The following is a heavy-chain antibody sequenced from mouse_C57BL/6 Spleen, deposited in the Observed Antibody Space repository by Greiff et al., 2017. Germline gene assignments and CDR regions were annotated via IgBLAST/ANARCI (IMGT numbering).Heavy chain of an antibody. D-gene: IGHD1-1*01. CDR1: GYTFTSYW. Sequence: QVQLQQSGAELVKPGASVKMSCKASGYTFTSYWITWVKQRPGQGLEWIGDIYPETGGTAYNQKFKGKAILTADKSSSPAYMELRSLTSEDSAVYYCTRDYGSSYRFAYWGQGTLVTVSA. CDR2: IYPETGGT. CDR3: TRDYGSSYRFAY. J-gene: IGHJ3*01. V-gene: IGHV1-55*01.